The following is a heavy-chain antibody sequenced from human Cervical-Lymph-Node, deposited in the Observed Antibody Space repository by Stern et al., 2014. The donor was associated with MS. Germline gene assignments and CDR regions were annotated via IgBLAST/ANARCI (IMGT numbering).Heavy chain of an antibody. CDR3: ARGTVTNCFDS. V-gene: IGHV1-69*12. D-gene: IGHD4-17*01. CDR1: GGYFSSFA. CDR2: LIPVFGTP. J-gene: IGHJ5*01. Sequence: QDQLVQSGAEVRKPGSSVKVTCKTSGGYFSSFAITWVRQAPGQGLEWMGGLIPVFGTPNYAQKFQDRVTITADASTRTAYMDLSSLRSEDTAVYYCARGTVTNCFDSWGQGTLVTVSS.